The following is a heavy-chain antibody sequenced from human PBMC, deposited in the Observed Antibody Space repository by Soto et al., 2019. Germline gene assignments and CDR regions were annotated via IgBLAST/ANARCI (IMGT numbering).Heavy chain of an antibody. J-gene: IGHJ4*02. CDR2: IKSNSNGGTP. D-gene: IGHD2-2*01. V-gene: IGHV3-15*01. CDR1: GVTFSDAW. CDR3: TTTPLGYCSGSSCYSHFDY. Sequence: EVQLVESGGGLVRPGGSLRLSCAASGVTFSDAWMNWVRQAPGKGLEWLGRIKSNSNGGTPDYAAPVKGTFTISRDDSKKTLYLQMNSLKTAETAVYYCTTTPLGYCSGSSCYSHFDYWGQGTLVTVSS.